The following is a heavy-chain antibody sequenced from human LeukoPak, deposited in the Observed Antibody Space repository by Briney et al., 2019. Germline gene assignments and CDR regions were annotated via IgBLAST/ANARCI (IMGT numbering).Heavy chain of an antibody. CDR1: GFTFSSHG. V-gene: IGHV3-30*02. Sequence: PGGSLRLSCAASGFTFSSHGMHWVRQAPGKGLERVAFIRYDGSNKYYADSVKGRFTISRDNAQNSLYLQMNSLRADDTAVYYCARDRVGGRYYYGMDVWGLGTTVTVSS. J-gene: IGHJ6*02. CDR2: IRYDGSNK. D-gene: IGHD3-16*01. CDR3: ARDRVGGRYYYGMDV.